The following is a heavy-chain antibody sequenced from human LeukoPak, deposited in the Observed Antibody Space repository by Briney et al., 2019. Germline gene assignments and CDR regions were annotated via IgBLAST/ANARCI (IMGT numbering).Heavy chain of an antibody. V-gene: IGHV1-46*01. D-gene: IGHD6-13*01. CDR1: GYTFTGYY. J-gene: IGHJ3*02. CDR3: ARVLAADGTRGFDI. CDR2: INPSGGST. Sequence: ASVTVSCKASGYTFTGYYMHWVRQAPGQGLEWMGLINPSGGSTSYAQKFQGRVTLTRDTSTSTVYMELSSLTSEDTAVYFCARVLAADGTRGFDIWGQGTMVTVSS.